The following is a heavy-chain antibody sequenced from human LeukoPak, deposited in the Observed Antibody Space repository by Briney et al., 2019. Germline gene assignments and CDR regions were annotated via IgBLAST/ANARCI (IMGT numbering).Heavy chain of an antibody. CDR2: ISGSGGST. V-gene: IGHV3-23*01. CDR3: AKEIGGSYLYYFDY. J-gene: IGHJ4*02. CDR1: GFTFSSYA. Sequence: PGRSLRLSCAASGFTFSSYAMSWVRQAPGKGLEWLSAISGSGGSTYYADSVKGRFTISRDNSKNTLYLQMNSLRAEDTAVYYCAKEIGGSYLYYFDYWGQGTLVTVSS. D-gene: IGHD1-26*01.